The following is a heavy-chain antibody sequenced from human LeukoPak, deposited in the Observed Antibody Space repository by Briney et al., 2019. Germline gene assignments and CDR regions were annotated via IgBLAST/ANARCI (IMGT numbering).Heavy chain of an antibody. V-gene: IGHV1-24*01. CDR1: GYTLTEIS. CDR2: FDPEEGET. D-gene: IGHD3-10*01. Sequence: ASVKVSCKVSGYTLTEISMHRVRQAPGKGLEWMGGFDPEEGETIYAQKFQGRVTMTGDTSTDTAYMELSSLRSEDTAVFYCVSDPITMIRGVIIEGFDPWGQGTLVTVSS. CDR3: VSDPITMIRGVIIEGFDP. J-gene: IGHJ5*02.